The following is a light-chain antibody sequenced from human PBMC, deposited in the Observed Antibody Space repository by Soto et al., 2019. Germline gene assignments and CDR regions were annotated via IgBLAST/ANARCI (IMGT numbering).Light chain of an antibody. CDR3: CSYADSCTWV. CDR2: DVT. J-gene: IGLJ3*02. Sequence: QSVLTQPRSVSGSPGQSVTISCTGSSSDVGSYNYVSWYQQHPGKAPKLMIYDVTKRPSGVPDRFSGSKSGNTASLTISGLQAEDEADYYCCSYADSCTWVFGGGTKLTVL. V-gene: IGLV2-11*01. CDR1: SSDVGSYNY.